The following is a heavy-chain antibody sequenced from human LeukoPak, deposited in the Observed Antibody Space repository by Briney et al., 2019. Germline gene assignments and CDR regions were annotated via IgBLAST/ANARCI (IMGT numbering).Heavy chain of an antibody. D-gene: IGHD2-2*01. J-gene: IGHJ4*02. CDR3: ARLKLLWSNYFDY. CDR1: GFTFGNYW. V-gene: IGHV3-74*01. CDR2: ISSDGSST. Sequence: GGSLRLSCAASGFTFGNYWMNWVRQAPGKGLVWVSRISSDGSSTTYADSVKGRFTISRDNAKNTLYLQMNSLRAEDTAVYYCARLKLLWSNYFDYWGQGTLVTVSS.